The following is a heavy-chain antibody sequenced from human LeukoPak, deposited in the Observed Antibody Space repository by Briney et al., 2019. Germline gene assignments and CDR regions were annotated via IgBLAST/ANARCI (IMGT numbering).Heavy chain of an antibody. V-gene: IGHV3-53*01. CDR2: IYSGGST. J-gene: IGHJ4*02. Sequence: GGSLRLSCAASGFTVSSNYMSWVRQAPGKGLEWVSVIYSGGSTYYADPVKGRFTISRDNSKNTLYLQMNSLRAEDTAVYYCARDIAAAGYFDYWGQGTLVTVSP. CDR3: ARDIAAAGYFDY. D-gene: IGHD6-13*01. CDR1: GFTVSSNY.